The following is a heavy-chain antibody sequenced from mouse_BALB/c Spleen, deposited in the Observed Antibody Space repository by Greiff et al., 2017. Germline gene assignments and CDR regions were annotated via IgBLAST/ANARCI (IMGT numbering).Heavy chain of an antibody. CDR3: ARGGITTVEGPFLSPYFDY. CDR2: INPSTGYT. CDR1: GYTFTSYW. Sequence: VQLQQSGAELAKPGASVKMSCKASGYTFTSYWMHWVKQRPGQGLEWIGYINPSTGYTEYNQKFKDKATLTADKSSSTAYMQLSSLTSEDSAVYYCARGGITTVEGPFLSPYFDYWGQGTTLTVSS. J-gene: IGHJ2*01. V-gene: IGHV1-7*01. D-gene: IGHD1-1*01.